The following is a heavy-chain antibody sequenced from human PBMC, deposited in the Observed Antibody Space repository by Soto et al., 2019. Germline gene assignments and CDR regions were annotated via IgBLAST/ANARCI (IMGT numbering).Heavy chain of an antibody. V-gene: IGHV2-5*02. CDR3: AHRAARRGYSGYDFDY. CDR1: GFSLSTSGVG. Sequence: QITLKESGPTLVKPTQTLTLTCTFSGFSLSTSGVGVGWIRQPPGKALEWLALIYWDDDKRYSPSLKSRLTITKDTSKSQVVLTMTNMDPVDTATFYCAHRAARRGYSGYDFDYWGQGTLVTVSS. CDR2: IYWDDDK. J-gene: IGHJ4*02. D-gene: IGHD5-12*01.